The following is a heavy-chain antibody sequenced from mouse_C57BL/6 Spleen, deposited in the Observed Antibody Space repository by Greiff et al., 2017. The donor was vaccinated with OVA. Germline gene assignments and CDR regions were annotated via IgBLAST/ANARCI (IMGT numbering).Heavy chain of an antibody. J-gene: IGHJ3*01. V-gene: IGHV5-17*01. D-gene: IGHD2-4*01. CDR1: GFTFSDYG. CDR3: ARRYDYDREAWFAY. Sequence: EVQGVESGGGLVKPGGSLKLSCAASGFTFSDYGMHWVRQAPEKGLEWVAYISSGSSTIYYADTVKGRFTISRDNAKNTLFLQMTSLRSEDTAMYYCARRYDYDREAWFAYWGQGTLVTVSA. CDR2: ISSGSSTI.